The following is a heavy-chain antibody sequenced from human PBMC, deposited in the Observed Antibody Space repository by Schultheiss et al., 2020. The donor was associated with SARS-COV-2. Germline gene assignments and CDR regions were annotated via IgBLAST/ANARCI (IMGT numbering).Heavy chain of an antibody. J-gene: IGHJ4*02. V-gene: IGHV3-33*01. CDR1: GFTFSSYG. CDR3: ARDCSGGSCYGY. D-gene: IGHD2-15*01. Sequence: GGSLRLSCAASGFTFSSYGMHWVRQAPGKGLEWVAVIWYDGSNKYYADSVKGRFTISRDNSKNTLYLQMNSLRAEDTAVYYCARDCSGGSCYGYWGQGTLVTVAS. CDR2: IWYDGSNK.